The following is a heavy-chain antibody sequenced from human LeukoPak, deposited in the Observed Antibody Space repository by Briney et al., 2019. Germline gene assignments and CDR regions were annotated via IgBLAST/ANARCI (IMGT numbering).Heavy chain of an antibody. CDR1: SGSISSSNW. D-gene: IGHD3/OR15-3a*01. V-gene: IGHV4-4*02. CDR3: ASGVQWTGNNY. Sequence: SETLSPTCAVSSGSISSSNWWSWVRQPPGKGLEWIGEIYHSGSTNYNPSLKSRVTISVDKSKNHFSLKLTSATAADTAVYYCASGVQWTGNNYWGQGTLVTVYS. CDR2: IYHSGST. J-gene: IGHJ4*02.